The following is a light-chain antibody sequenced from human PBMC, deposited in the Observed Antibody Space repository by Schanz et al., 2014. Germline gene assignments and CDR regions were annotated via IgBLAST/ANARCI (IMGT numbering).Light chain of an antibody. J-gene: IGLJ1*01. CDR3: SSYTSSSTLYV. CDR2: DVS. CDR1: SSDVGGYKY. Sequence: QSALTQPRSVSGSPGQSVTISCTGTSSDVGGYKYVSWYQQHPGKAPKLMIYDVSKRPSGVPDRFSGSKSGNTASLTISGLQAEDEADYYCSSYTSSSTLYVFGTGTKLTVL. V-gene: IGLV2-11*01.